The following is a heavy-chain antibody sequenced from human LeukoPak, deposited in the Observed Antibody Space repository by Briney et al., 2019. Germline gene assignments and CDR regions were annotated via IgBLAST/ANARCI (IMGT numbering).Heavy chain of an antibody. CDR2: INAGNGNT. D-gene: IGHD6-19*01. CDR3: ARATYSSGWYYFDY. V-gene: IGHV1-3*03. CDR1: GYTFTSYA. Sequence: GASVKVSCKASGYTFTSYAMHWVRQAPGRRLEWMGWINAGNGNTKYSQEFQGRVTITRDTSASTAYMELSSLRSEDMAVYYCARATYSSGWYYFDYWGQGTLVTVSS. J-gene: IGHJ4*02.